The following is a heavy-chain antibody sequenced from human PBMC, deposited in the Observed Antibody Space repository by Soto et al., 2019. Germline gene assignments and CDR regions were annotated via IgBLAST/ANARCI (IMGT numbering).Heavy chain of an antibody. V-gene: IGHV4-4*02. CDR1: GGLTTTSNW. CDR2: VYRTGST. CDR3: ARARATIAAAAIFDC. D-gene: IGHD6-13*01. J-gene: IGHJ4*02. Sequence: QVQLQESGPGLGKPSRALSLTCAVSGGLTTTSNWWRWVRQPPGKGLEWIGEVYRTGSTNYKQYLQSRVIVSVDKSTSPVSLELTSVTAADTAVYYCARARATIAAAAIFDCWGQGTLVTVSS.